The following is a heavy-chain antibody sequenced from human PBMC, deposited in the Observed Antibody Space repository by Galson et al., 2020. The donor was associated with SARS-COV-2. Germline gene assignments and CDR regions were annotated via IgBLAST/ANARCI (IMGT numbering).Heavy chain of an antibody. D-gene: IGHD3-3*01. J-gene: IGHJ6*02. CDR2: IYYSGST. CDR1: GGSISSYY. CDR3: ARGDEYYDCWSGYSYGMDV. V-gene: IGHV4-59*01. Sequence: SETLSLTCTVSGGSISSYYWSWIRQPPGKGLEWIGYIYYSGSTNYNPSLKSRVTISVDTSKNQFSLKLSSVTAADTAVYYCARGDEYYDCWSGYSYGMDVWGQGTTVTVSS.